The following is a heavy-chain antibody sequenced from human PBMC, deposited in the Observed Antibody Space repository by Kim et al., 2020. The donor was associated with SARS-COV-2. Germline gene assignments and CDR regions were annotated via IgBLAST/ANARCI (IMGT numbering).Heavy chain of an antibody. CDR1: GFTFSSYG. CDR3: ARERRQWLIFDY. CDR2: ISYDGSNK. Sequence: GGSLRLSCAASGFTFSSYGMHWVRQAPGKGLEWVAVISYDGSNKYYADSVKGRFTISRDNSKNTLYLQMNSLRAEDTAVYYCARERRQWLIFDYWGQGTLVTVSS. D-gene: IGHD6-19*01. V-gene: IGHV3-33*05. J-gene: IGHJ4*02.